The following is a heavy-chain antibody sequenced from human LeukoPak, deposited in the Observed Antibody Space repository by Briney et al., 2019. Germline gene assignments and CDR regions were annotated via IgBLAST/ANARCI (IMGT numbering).Heavy chain of an antibody. Sequence: TSETLSLTCTVSGVSISSSSYYWGWIRQPPGKGLEWIGSIYYSGSTYYNPSLKSRVTISVDTSKNQFSLKLSSVTAADTAVYYCARTGYGGVTNDYWGQGTLVTVSS. J-gene: IGHJ4*02. CDR2: IYYSGST. V-gene: IGHV4-39*01. CDR1: GVSISSSSYY. CDR3: ARTGYGGVTNDY. D-gene: IGHD4-17*01.